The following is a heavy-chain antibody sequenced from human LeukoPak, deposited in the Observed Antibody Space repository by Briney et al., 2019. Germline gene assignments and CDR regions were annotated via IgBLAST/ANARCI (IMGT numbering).Heavy chain of an antibody. CDR3: TRHYFSD. Sequence: GGSLRLSCAASEFTISDHYMDWVRQAPGKGLEWVGRTSNKADSYTTYYAASVKGRFTISRDDSKNLLYLQMKSLKAEDTAVYYCTRHYFSDWGQGTPVTVSS. CDR2: TSNKADSYTT. V-gene: IGHV3-72*01. CDR1: EFTISDHY. D-gene: IGHD2-15*01. J-gene: IGHJ4*02.